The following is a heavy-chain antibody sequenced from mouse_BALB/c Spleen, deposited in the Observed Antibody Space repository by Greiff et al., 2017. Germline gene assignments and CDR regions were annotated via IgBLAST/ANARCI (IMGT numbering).Heavy chain of an antibody. J-gene: IGHJ3*01. V-gene: IGHV5-9-4*01. CDR1: GFTFSSYA. CDR3: ARETTATIAY. CDR2: ISSGGSYT. D-gene: IGHD1-2*01. Sequence: EVKLVESGGGLVKPGGSLKLSCAASGFTFSSYAMSWVRQSPEKRLEWVAEISSGGSYTYYPDTVTGRFTISRDNAKNTLYLEMSSLRSEDTAMYYCARETTATIAYWGQGTLVTVSA.